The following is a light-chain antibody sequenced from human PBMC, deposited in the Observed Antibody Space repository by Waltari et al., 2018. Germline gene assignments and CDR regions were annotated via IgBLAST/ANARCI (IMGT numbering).Light chain of an antibody. J-gene: IGLJ2*01. CDR2: DGS. CDR3: HLSDVDSGHQV. CDR1: NIGRKS. Sequence: YVLTQPPSVSVAPGETATITCGGSNIGRKSVNWYQQRAGQAPVMVMYDGSVRPSGIPVRFTGSNSGDTATLTITRVEAGDGADYFCHLSDVDSGHQVFGRGTRLSVL. V-gene: IGLV3-21*04.